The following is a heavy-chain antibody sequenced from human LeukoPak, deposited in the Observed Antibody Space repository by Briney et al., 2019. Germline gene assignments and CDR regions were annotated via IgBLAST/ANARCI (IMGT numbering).Heavy chain of an antibody. CDR1: GFTVSSNY. D-gene: IGHD2-2*01. Sequence: GGSLRLSCVASGFTVSSNYMSWVRQAPGKGLEWVSVIYSGGTTYYADSVKGRFTISRDNSKNTLYLQMNSLRADDTAVYYCARVVVPAGMIDYFHCWGQGTLVTVSS. CDR2: IYSGGTT. V-gene: IGHV3-66*01. CDR3: ARVVVPAGMIDYFHC. J-gene: IGHJ4*02.